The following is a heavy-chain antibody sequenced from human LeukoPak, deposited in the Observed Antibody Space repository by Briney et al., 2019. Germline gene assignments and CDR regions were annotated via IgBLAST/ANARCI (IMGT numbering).Heavy chain of an antibody. J-gene: IGHJ5*02. D-gene: IGHD3-3*01. CDR1: GYTFTSYG. Sequence: GASVKVSCKASGYTFTSYGISWVRQAPGQGLEWMGWISAYNGNTNYAQKLQGRVTMTTDTSTSTAYMELRSLRSDDTAVYYCARGGVHDFRSGNWFDPWGQGTLVTVSS. CDR3: ARGGVHDFRSGNWFDP. CDR2: ISAYNGNT. V-gene: IGHV1-18*01.